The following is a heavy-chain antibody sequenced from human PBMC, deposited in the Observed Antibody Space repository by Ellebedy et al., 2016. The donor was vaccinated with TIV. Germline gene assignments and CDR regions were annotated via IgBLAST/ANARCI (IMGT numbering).Heavy chain of an antibody. Sequence: SETLSLTXAVYGGSFSGYYWSWIRQPPGKGLEWIGEINHSGSTNYNPSLKSRVTISVDTSKNQFSLKLSSVTAADTAVYYCARGRLGRSYYYYYYMDVWGKGTTVTVSS. J-gene: IGHJ6*03. D-gene: IGHD3-10*01. CDR2: INHSGST. CDR1: GGSFSGYY. CDR3: ARGRLGRSYYYYYYMDV. V-gene: IGHV4-34*01.